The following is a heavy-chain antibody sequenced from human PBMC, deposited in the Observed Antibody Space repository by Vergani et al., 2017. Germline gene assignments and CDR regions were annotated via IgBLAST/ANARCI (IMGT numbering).Heavy chain of an antibody. CDR2: ISAYNGNT. CDR1: GYTFTSYG. J-gene: IGHJ5*02. D-gene: IGHD6-19*01. Sequence: QVQLVQSGAEVKKPGASVKVSCKASGYTFTSYGISWVRQAPGQGLEWMGWISAYNGNTNYAQKLQGRVTMTTDTSTSTAYMELRSLRSDDTAVYYCARVTAVAGIPRPWGWFDPWGQGTLVTVSS. V-gene: IGHV1-18*01. CDR3: ARVTAVAGIPRPWGWFDP.